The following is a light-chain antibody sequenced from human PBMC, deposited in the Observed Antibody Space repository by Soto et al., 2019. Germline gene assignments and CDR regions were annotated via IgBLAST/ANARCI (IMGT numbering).Light chain of an antibody. Sequence: EIVLTQSPATLSLSPGERATLSCRASQSVSTYLAWYQQKPGQAPRLLIYDAFNWATGVPARFSGSGSETDFTLTISGLEPEDFSVYYCQQRDKSPLTFGQGTRLEIK. CDR1: QSVSTY. CDR2: DAF. J-gene: IGKJ5*01. V-gene: IGKV3-11*01. CDR3: QQRDKSPLT.